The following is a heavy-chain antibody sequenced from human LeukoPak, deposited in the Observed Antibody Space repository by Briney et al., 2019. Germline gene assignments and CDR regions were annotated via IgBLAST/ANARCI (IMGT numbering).Heavy chain of an antibody. CDR3: ASQGLNSRYCSSSSCLPLFDY. CDR1: GGSFSGYY. Sequence: SETLSLTCAVYGGSFSGYYWSWIRQPPGKGLEWIGEINHSGSTNYNPSLKSRVTISVDTSKNQFSLKLSSVTAADTAVYYCASQGLNSRYCSSSSCLPLFDYWGQGILVTVSS. CDR2: INHSGST. D-gene: IGHD2-2*01. V-gene: IGHV4-34*01. J-gene: IGHJ4*02.